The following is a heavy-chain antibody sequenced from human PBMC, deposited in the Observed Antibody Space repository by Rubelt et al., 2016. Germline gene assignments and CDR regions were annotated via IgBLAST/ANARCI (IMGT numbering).Heavy chain of an antibody. CDR3: ARSYDSSGYYYKDY. V-gene: IGHV3-33*01. CDR2: IWYDGSNK. Sequence: KGVERVAVIWYDGSNKYYADSVKGRFTISRDNSKNTLYLQMNSLRAEDTAVYYCARSYDSSGYYYKDYWGQGTLVTVSS. D-gene: IGHD3-22*01. J-gene: IGHJ4*02.